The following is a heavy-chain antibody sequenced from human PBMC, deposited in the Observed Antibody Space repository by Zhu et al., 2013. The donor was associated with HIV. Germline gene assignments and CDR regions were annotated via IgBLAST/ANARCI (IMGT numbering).Heavy chain of an antibody. D-gene: IGHD3-9*01. V-gene: IGHV1-69*01. CDR2: IIPMHYTS. CDR3: AKMGVARIYFDI. Sequence: QVQLVQSGAEVRKPGSSVKVSCKFSGGTFGTYALSWVRQAPGQGLEWMGGIIPMHYTSNYAQDFQGRVTITADESINTAYMELSSLRSEDTAVYYCAKMGVARIYFDIWGQGTLVTVST. CDR1: GGTFGTYA. J-gene: IGHJ4*02.